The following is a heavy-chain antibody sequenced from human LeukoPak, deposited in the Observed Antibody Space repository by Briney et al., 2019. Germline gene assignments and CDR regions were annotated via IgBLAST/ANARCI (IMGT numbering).Heavy chain of an antibody. CDR1: GGSISSSN. Sequence: PSETLSLTCAVSGGSISSSNWWSWVRQPPGKGLEWVSAISGSGGSTYYADSVKGRFTISRDNSKNALYLQMNSLRAEDTAVYYCARVGYSDFWSGYYWDYWGQGTLATVSS. V-gene: IGHV3-23*01. D-gene: IGHD3-3*01. CDR3: ARVGYSDFWSGYYWDY. J-gene: IGHJ4*02. CDR2: ISGSGGST.